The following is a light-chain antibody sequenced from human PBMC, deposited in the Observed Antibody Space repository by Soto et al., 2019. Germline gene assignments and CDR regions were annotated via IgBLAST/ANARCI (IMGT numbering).Light chain of an antibody. CDR3: QHYGSLVLT. CDR2: GAF. J-gene: IGKJ4*01. V-gene: IGKV3-20*01. CDR1: QSVSRSY. Sequence: EIVLTQSPGTLSLSPGERATLSCRASQSVSRSYLARYQQKPGQAPRLLIYGAFSRATGIPYRFSDSGSGTDFTLTISRLEPEDFAVYYCQHYGSLVLTFGGGTKVEIK.